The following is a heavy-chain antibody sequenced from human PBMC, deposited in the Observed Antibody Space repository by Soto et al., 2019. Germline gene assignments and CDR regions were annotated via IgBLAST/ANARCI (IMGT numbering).Heavy chain of an antibody. CDR3: ASGAARLYYYYGMDV. CDR2: MNPNSGNT. CDR1: GYTFTSYD. J-gene: IGHJ6*02. Sequence: QVQLVQSGAEVKKPGASVKVSCKASGYTFTSYDINWVRQATGQGLEWMGWMNPNSGNTGYAQKFQGRVTMTRNTSISTAYMELSSLRSEDTDVYYCASGAARLYYYYGMDVWGQGTTVTVSS. V-gene: IGHV1-8*01.